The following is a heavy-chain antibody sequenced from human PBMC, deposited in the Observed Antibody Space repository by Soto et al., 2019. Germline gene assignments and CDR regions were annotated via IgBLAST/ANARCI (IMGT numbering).Heavy chain of an antibody. Sequence: ASVKVSCKASGYTFTSYDINWVRQATGQGLEWMGWMNPNSGNTGYAQKFQGRVTMTRNTSISTAYMELSSLRSDDTAVYYCARLILTGSRLDYWGQGTLVTVSS. CDR3: ARLILTGSRLDY. D-gene: IGHD3-9*01. CDR2: MNPNSGNT. V-gene: IGHV1-8*01. J-gene: IGHJ4*02. CDR1: GYTFTSYD.